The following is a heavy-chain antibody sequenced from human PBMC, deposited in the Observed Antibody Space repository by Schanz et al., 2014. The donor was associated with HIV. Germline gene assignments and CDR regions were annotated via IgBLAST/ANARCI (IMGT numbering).Heavy chain of an antibody. V-gene: IGHV3-7*01. CDR3: ARVHYYVSGSYYTESGAFDI. J-gene: IGHJ3*02. Sequence: EVQLAESGGGLVQPGKSLRLSCAASGFAFSSSWMHWVRQTPGKGLEWVAHINQDKSDKRYLYSVRGRFTVSRDNTKNSLFLQMSSLRAEDTAVYYCARVHYYVSGSYYTESGAFDIWGQGTMVTVSS. CDR1: GFAFSSSW. D-gene: IGHD3-10*01. CDR2: INQDKSDK.